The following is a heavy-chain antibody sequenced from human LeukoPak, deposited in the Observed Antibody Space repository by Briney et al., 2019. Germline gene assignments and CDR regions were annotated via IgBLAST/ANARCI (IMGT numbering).Heavy chain of an antibody. D-gene: IGHD4-17*01. J-gene: IGHJ4*02. CDR1: GGSISSYY. CDR2: IYTTGST. Sequence: SETLSLTCTVSGGSISSYYWSWIRQPAGKGLEWIGRIYTTGSTNYNPSLKSRVTMSVDTSRNQFSLNLTSVTAADTAVYYCARIPTVTFFDYWGQGTLVTVSS. V-gene: IGHV4-4*07. CDR3: ARIPTVTFFDY.